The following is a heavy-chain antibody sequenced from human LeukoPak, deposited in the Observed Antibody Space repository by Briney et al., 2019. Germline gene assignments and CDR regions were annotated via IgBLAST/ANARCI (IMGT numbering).Heavy chain of an antibody. Sequence: PSETLSLTCTVSGGFISSYYWSWIRRPPGKGLEWIGYIYYSGSTNYNPSLKSRVTISVDTSKNQFSLKLSSVTAADTAVYYCARAPGGYYYGMDVWGQGTTVTVSS. J-gene: IGHJ6*02. D-gene: IGHD3-16*01. CDR1: GGFISSYY. CDR3: ARAPGGYYYGMDV. CDR2: IYYSGST. V-gene: IGHV4-59*01.